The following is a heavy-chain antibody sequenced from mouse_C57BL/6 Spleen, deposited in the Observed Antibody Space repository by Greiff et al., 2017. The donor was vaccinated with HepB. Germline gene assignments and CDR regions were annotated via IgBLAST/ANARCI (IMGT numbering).Heavy chain of an antibody. V-gene: IGHV1-61*01. D-gene: IGHD5-1*01. Sequence: VQLQQPGAELVRPGSSVKLSCKASGYTFTSYWMDWVKQRPGQGLEWIGNIYPSDSETHYNQKFKDKATLTVDKSSSTGYMQLSSLTSEDSAVYYCARRGTWRYFDYLGQGTTLTVSS. CDR3: ARRGTWRYFDY. J-gene: IGHJ2*01. CDR1: GYTFTSYW. CDR2: IYPSDSET.